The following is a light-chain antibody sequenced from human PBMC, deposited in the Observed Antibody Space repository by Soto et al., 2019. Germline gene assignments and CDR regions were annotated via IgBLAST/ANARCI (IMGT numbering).Light chain of an antibody. CDR3: QKYNSAPRT. Sequence: DIQMTQSPSSLSASVGDRVTITCRASQGISNYLAWYQQKPGKVPKLLIYAASTLQSGVPSRFSGSGSGTDCTLTISSLQPEDGATYYCQKYNSAPRTFGQGTKVEIK. J-gene: IGKJ1*01. V-gene: IGKV1-27*01. CDR1: QGISNY. CDR2: AAS.